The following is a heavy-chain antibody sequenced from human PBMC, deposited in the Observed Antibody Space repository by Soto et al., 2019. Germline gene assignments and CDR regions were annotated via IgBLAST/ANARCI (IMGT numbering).Heavy chain of an antibody. Sequence: GGSLRLSCVASGFSFSNYNMNWVRQAPGKGLEWVSYITDSRDTVHYADSVRGRFTISRDNAESSLYLQMNSLSDEDTAVYFCARDFGHGYYLDYWGRGTLLTVCS. D-gene: IGHD3-3*01. V-gene: IGHV3-48*02. CDR2: ITDSRDTV. CDR1: GFSFSNYN. CDR3: ARDFGHGYYLDY. J-gene: IGHJ4*02.